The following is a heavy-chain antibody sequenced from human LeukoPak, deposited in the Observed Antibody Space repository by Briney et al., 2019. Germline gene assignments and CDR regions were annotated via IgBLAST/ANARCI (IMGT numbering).Heavy chain of an antibody. CDR2: ISSSSSTI. CDR1: GFTFSSYS. Sequence: QTGGSLRLSCAASGFTFSSYSMNWVRQAPGKGLEWVSYISSSSSTIYYADSVKGRFTISRDNAKNSLYLQMNSLRAEDTAVYYCARDRGILTGYAPDDAFDIWGQGTMVTVST. V-gene: IGHV3-48*01. D-gene: IGHD3-9*01. J-gene: IGHJ3*02. CDR3: ARDRGILTGYAPDDAFDI.